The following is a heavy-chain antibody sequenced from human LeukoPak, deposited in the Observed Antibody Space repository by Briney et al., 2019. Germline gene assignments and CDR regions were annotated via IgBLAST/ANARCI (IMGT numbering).Heavy chain of an antibody. CDR1: GFTVSSNN. Sequence: GGSLRLFCAASGFTVSSNNMGWVRQAPGKGLEWVSVIYSGGATYYPDSVKGRFIISRDLSKNTLFLQMNDLRAEDTAVYYCAKIAVAYFDYWGQGTLVTVSS. CDR2: IYSGGAT. CDR3: AKIAVAYFDY. D-gene: IGHD6-19*01. J-gene: IGHJ4*02. V-gene: IGHV3-66*01.